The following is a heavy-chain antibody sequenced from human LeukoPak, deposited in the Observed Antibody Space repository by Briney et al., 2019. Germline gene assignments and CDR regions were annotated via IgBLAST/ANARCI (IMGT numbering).Heavy chain of an antibody. J-gene: IGHJ4*02. CDR2: IQPDGSPK. V-gene: IGHV3-7*01. D-gene: IGHD6-25*01. Sequence: GGSLRLSCVVSGFTFNNYWMSWVRQAPGKGLEWVANIQPDGSPKSYVDSVKGRFTISRDNTRNSLYLQMNSLGVEDTAIYYCARLYSGSDXNLDYWGQGTLVTVSS. CDR1: GFTFNNYW. CDR3: ARLYSGSDXNLDY.